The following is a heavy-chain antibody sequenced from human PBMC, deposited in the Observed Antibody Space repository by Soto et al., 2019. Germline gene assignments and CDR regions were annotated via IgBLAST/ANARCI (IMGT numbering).Heavy chain of an antibody. CDR3: ASWGVAGTREGWFDP. V-gene: IGHV4-59*01. Sequence: KTSETLSLTCTVSGGSISSYYWSWIRQPPGKGLEWIGYIYYSGSTNYNPSLKSRVTISVDTSKNQFSLKLSSVTAADTAVYYCASWGVAGTREGWFDPWGQGTLVTVSS. CDR1: GGSISSYY. D-gene: IGHD6-19*01. J-gene: IGHJ5*02. CDR2: IYYSGST.